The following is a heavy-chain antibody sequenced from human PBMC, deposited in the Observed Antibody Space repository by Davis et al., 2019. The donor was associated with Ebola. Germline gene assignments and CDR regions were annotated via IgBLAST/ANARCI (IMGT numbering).Heavy chain of an antibody. V-gene: IGHV7-4-1*02. J-gene: IGHJ4*02. CDR3: ARGMGELALN. CDR2: ITTNTATP. D-gene: IGHD3-16*01. Sequence: ASVTVSCKASGYTFTDFAINWLRQAPGQRFEWLGWITTNTATPTYARGFSERFVFSLDTSVNTAFLQISNLRAEDTAIYYCARGMGELALNWGQGTLVTVSS. CDR1: GYTFTDFA.